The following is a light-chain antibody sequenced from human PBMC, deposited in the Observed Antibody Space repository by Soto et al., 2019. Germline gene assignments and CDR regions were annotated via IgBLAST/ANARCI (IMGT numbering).Light chain of an antibody. V-gene: IGKV1-12*01. CDR3: QQGDSFPIT. CDR1: QSISSW. CDR2: EAS. Sequence: DIPMTQSPSSVSASVGDRVTITCRASQSISSWLAWYQQKPGTVPKLLIYEASRLQSGVPSRFSGSGAGTEFTLTITSLQPEDFGTYYCQQGDSFPITFGQGTRLEIK. J-gene: IGKJ5*01.